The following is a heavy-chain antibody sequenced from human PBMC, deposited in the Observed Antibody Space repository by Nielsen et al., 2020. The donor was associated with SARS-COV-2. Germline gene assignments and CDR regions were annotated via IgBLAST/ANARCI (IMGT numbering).Heavy chain of an antibody. J-gene: IGHJ4*02. CDR3: ARTQTGFIDY. Sequence: SQTLSLTPAISVDSVSSNSAAWNWVRQSPSRGLEWLGRTYYRSKWYNSYTVSVRSRIAINPDTSKNQFSLQLNSVTPEDTAVYYCARTQTGFIDYWGQGTLVTVSS. CDR2: TYYRSKWYN. V-gene: IGHV6-1*01. CDR1: VDSVSSNSAA. D-gene: IGHD3-9*01.